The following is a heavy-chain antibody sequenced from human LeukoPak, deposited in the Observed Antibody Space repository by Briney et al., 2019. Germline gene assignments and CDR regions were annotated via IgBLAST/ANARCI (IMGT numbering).Heavy chain of an antibody. V-gene: IGHV4-34*01. CDR2: INHSGST. CDR1: GGSFSGYY. D-gene: IGHD3-10*01. J-gene: IGHJ4*02. Sequence: PSETLSLTCAVYGGSFSGYYWSWIRQPPGKGLEWIGEINHSGSTNYNPSLKSRVTISVDTSKNQFSLKLSSVTAADTAVYYCARGRIIIPIGQLRPHREYLYYFDYWGQGTLVTVSS. CDR3: ARGRIIIPIGQLRPHREYLYYFDY.